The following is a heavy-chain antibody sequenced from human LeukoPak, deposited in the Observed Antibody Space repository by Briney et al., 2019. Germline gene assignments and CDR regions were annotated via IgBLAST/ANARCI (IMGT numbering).Heavy chain of an antibody. CDR3: ARDYGRGLYYGSGMGLDY. V-gene: IGHV1-2*04. Sequence: ASVKVSCKASGYTFTSYDINWVRQATGQGLEWMGWVNPNSGGTNYAQKFQGWVTMTRDTSISTAYMELSRLRSDDTAVYYCARDYGRGLYYGSGMGLDYWGQGTLVTVSS. CDR2: VNPNSGGT. CDR1: GYTFTSYD. J-gene: IGHJ4*02. D-gene: IGHD3-10*01.